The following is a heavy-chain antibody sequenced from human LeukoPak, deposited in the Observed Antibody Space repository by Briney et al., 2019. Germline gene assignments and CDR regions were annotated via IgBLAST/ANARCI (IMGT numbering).Heavy chain of an antibody. D-gene: IGHD6-6*01. CDR2: IYYSGST. CDR3: AREPASSSVSGYYYYYGMDV. V-gene: IGHV4-59*01. CDR1: GGSISSYY. J-gene: IGHJ6*02. Sequence: NPSETLSLTCTVSGGSISSYYWSWIRQPPGKGLEWIGYIYYSGSTNYNPSLKSRVTISVDTSKNQFSLKLSSVTAAGTAVYYCAREPASSSVSGYYYYYGMDVWGQGTTVTVSS.